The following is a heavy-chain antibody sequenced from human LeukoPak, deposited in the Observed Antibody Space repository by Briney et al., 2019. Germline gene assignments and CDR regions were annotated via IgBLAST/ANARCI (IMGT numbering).Heavy chain of an antibody. V-gene: IGHV4-59*08. J-gene: IGHJ6*02. CDR3: ARRPFLKYGMDV. CDR2: IYYSGST. CDR1: GGSISSYY. D-gene: IGHD3-3*01. Sequence: SETLSLTCTVSGGSISSYYWSWIRQPPGKGLEWIGYIYYSGSTNYNPSLKSRVTISVDTSKNQFSLKLSSVTAADTAVYYCARRPFLKYGMDVWGQGTTVTVSS.